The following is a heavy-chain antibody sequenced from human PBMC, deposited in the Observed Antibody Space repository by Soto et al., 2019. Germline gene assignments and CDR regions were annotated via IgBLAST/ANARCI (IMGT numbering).Heavy chain of an antibody. CDR3: ARHVRGAVTMNWFDP. CDR2: VEYGGST. V-gene: IGHV4-39*01. CDR1: GGSIISSNFY. D-gene: IGHD3-10*02. J-gene: IGHJ5*02. Sequence: QLQESGPGLVKPSETLSLTCTVSGGSIISSNFYWGWIHQPPGKGLEWIGSVEYGGSTYDNPSIKSRVTLSADTSKNQFSLKLTSVTAAETAIYYCARHVRGAVTMNWFDPWGHGILVTVSA.